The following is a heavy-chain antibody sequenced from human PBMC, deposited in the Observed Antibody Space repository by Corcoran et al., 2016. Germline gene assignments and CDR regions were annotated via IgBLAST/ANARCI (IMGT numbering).Heavy chain of an antibody. Sequence: EVQLVQSGAEVKKPGESLKISCKGSGYSFATYWIVWVRQMPGKGLEWMGIIYPGDSDTRYSPSFQGQGSISADKSISTAYLQWSSLKASDTAMYYCARHALVGATRSYFDLWGRGSLVTVSS. CDR2: IYPGDSDT. D-gene: IGHD1-26*01. V-gene: IGHV5-51*01. CDR3: ARHALVGATRSYFDL. J-gene: IGHJ2*01. CDR1: GYSFATYW.